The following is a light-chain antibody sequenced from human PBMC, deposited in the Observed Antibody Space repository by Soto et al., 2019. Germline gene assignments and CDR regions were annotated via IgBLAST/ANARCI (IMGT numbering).Light chain of an antibody. J-gene: IGKJ3*01. CDR2: GAS. Sequence: EVVMTQSPATLSVSLGDRATLSCRASQSVSSNLAWYQQKPGQAPRLLIYGASTRATGIPARFSGSGSGTEFTLTISSLQSEDFAVYYCQQYGRSPFTFGPGTKVDIK. CDR3: QQYGRSPFT. CDR1: QSVSSN. V-gene: IGKV3-15*01.